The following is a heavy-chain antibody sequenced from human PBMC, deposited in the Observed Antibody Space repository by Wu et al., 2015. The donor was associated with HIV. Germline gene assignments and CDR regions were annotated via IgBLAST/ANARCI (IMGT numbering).Heavy chain of an antibody. CDR2: ISTSTGNT. CDR1: GYTFSNFG. D-gene: IGHD6-13*01. J-gene: IGHJ4*02. Sequence: QVQLVQSGSEVRKPGASVKVSCKASGYTFSNFGFTWVRQAPGQGLEWMGWISTSTGNTNYAQKLQGRVSMTTDTSTRTAYMELKSLTSDDTAVYYSARDYVAAAGYALYFDYWGQGTLVTVSS. V-gene: IGHV1-18*01. CDR3: ARDYVAAAGYALYFDY.